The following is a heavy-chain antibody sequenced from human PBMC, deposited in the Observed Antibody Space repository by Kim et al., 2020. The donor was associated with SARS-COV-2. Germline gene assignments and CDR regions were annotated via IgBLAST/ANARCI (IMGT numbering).Heavy chain of an antibody. CDR1: GGTFSSYA. V-gene: IGHV1-69*13. Sequence: SVKVSCKATGGTFSSYAISWVRQAPGQGLEWMGGIIPIFGTANYAQKFQGRVMNTEDESTSTAYMELSSLRSEDTAVYYCARGLVNIVVVVDATWRVPDWFDPWGQGTLVTVSS. D-gene: IGHD2-15*01. CDR2: IIPIFGTA. J-gene: IGHJ5*02. CDR3: ARGLVNIVVVVDATWRVPDWFDP.